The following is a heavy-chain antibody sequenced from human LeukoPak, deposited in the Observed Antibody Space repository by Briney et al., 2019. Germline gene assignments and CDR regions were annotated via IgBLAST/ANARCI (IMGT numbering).Heavy chain of an antibody. V-gene: IGHV1-46*01. CDR1: GYTFTSYY. CDR3: AREGVEMATIDYFDY. J-gene: IGHJ4*02. CDR2: INPSGGST. Sequence: ASVKVSCKASGYTFTSYYMHWVRQAPGQGLEWMGIINPSGGSTSYAQKFQGRVTMTRDTSTSTVYMELSSLRSEDTAVYYCAREGVEMATIDYFDYWGQGTLVTVSS. D-gene: IGHD5-12*01.